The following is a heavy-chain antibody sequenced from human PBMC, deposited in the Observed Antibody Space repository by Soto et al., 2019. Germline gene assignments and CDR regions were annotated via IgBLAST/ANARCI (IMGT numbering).Heavy chain of an antibody. Sequence: QVQLQESGPGLVKPSETLSLTCTVSGGSISSYYWSWIRQPPGKGLEWIGYIYYSGSTNYNPSLKSPVTISVDTSKNQFCLTLSSVTAADTAVYYCARVRKYSYGYSYFDSWGQGTLVTVSS. CDR1: GGSISSYY. J-gene: IGHJ4*02. V-gene: IGHV4-59*01. CDR2: IYYSGST. CDR3: ARVRKYSYGYSYFDS. D-gene: IGHD5-18*01.